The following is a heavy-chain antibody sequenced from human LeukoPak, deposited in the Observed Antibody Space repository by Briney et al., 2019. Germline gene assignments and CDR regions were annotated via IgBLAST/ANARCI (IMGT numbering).Heavy chain of an antibody. Sequence: SETLSLTCTVSGGSISSSYWSWIRQPAGKGLEWIGRIYTNGGINYNPSLKSRATISSDKSQNQLSLGLSSVTAADTAVYYCAKTRSSPSWFDPWGQGTLVTVSS. V-gene: IGHV4-4*07. J-gene: IGHJ5*02. CDR2: IYTNGGI. CDR1: GGSISSSY. CDR3: AKTRSSPSWFDP.